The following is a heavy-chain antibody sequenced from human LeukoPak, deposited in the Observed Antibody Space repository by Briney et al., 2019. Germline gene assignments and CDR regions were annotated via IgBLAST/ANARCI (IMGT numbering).Heavy chain of an antibody. CDR3: ISSSWVADDAFDI. Sequence: GASVKVSCKASGYTFTGYYMHWVRQAPGQGLEWMGWINPNSGGTNYAQKFQGRVTMTRDTFISTAYMELSRLRSDDTAVYYCISSSWVADDAFDIWGQGTMVHVSS. V-gene: IGHV1-2*02. CDR2: INPNSGGT. CDR1: GYTFTGYY. J-gene: IGHJ3*02. D-gene: IGHD6-13*01.